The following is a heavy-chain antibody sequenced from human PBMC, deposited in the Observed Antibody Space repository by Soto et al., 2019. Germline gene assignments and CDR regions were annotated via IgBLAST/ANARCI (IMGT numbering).Heavy chain of an antibody. CDR2: ISYDGSNK. CDR3: AKDLGVWFGDRNYYYYYGMDV. V-gene: IGHV3-30*18. CDR1: GFTFSSYG. D-gene: IGHD3-10*01. Sequence: QPGGSLRLSCAASGFTFSSYGMHWVRQAPGKGLEWVAVISYDGSNKYYADSVKGRFTISRDNSKNTLYLQMNSLRAEDTAVYYCAKDLGVWFGDRNYYYYYGMDVWGQGTTVTVSS. J-gene: IGHJ6*02.